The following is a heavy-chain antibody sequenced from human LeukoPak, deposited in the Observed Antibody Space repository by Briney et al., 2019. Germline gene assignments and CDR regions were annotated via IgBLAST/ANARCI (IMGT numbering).Heavy chain of an antibody. CDR3: ARNNGMDV. J-gene: IGHJ6*02. V-gene: IGHV3-7*03. Sequence: GGSLRLSCAASGFTFSSYTIHWVRQPPGKGLEWVANVKQDGSERYYGDSVKGRFTISRDNAKNSLYLQMSSLRAEDTALYHCARNNGMDVWGQGTTVIVSS. CDR1: GFTFSSYT. CDR2: VKQDGSER.